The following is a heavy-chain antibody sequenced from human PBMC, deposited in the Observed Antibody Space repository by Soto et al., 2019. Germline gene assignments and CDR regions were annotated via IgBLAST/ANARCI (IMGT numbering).Heavy chain of an antibody. J-gene: IGHJ6*02. V-gene: IGHV5-10-1*01. D-gene: IGHD3-3*01. CDR2: IDPSDSYT. CDR3: ARSKRRSYYDFWKTPGYYGMDV. CDR1: GYSFTSYW. Sequence: GESLKISCKGSGYSFTSYWISWVRQMPGKGLEWMGRIDPSDSYTNYSPSFQGHVTISADKSISTAYLQWSSLKASDTAMYYCARSKRRSYYDFWKTPGYYGMDVWGQGTTVTVSS.